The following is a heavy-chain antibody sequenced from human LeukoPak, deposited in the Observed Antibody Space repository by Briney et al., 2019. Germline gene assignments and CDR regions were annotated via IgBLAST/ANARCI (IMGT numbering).Heavy chain of an antibody. J-gene: IGHJ4*02. Sequence: GGSLRLSCAASGFTFDDYGMSWVRQAPGKGLEWVSGINWNGGSTGYADSVKGRFTISRDNAKNSLYLQLNSLRAEDTAVYYCARDLGYCSGGSCYTVFDYWGQGTLVTVSS. CDR2: INWNGGST. CDR3: ARDLGYCSGGSCYTVFDY. CDR1: GFTFDDYG. V-gene: IGHV3-20*04. D-gene: IGHD2-15*01.